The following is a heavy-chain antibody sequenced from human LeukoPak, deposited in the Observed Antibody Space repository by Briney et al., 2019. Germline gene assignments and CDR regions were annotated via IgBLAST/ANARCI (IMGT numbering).Heavy chain of an antibody. CDR3: ARDDPGGIDS. CDR2: TSHDEATK. CDR1: GFTFKNYG. D-gene: IGHD1-1*01. J-gene: IGHJ4*02. V-gene: IGHV3-30*19. Sequence: GGSLRLSCSVSGFTFKNYGMHWVRQAPGKGLEWVAITSHDEATKYYADSVKGRFTISKDNSKNTLYLQMNSLRVEDTAVYYCARDDPGGIDSWGQGTLVTVSS.